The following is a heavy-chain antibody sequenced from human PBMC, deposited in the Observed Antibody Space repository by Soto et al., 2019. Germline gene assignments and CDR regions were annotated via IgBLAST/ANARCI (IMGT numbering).Heavy chain of an antibody. CDR3: ASASTHYYYYGMDV. D-gene: IGHD2-15*01. CDR2: ISSSSSYI. J-gene: IGHJ6*02. CDR1: GFPFSSYS. Sequence: PGGSLRLSCAASGFPFSSYSMNWVRQAPGKGLEWVSSISSSSSYIYYADSVKGRFTISRDNAENSLYLQMNSLRAEDTAVYYCASASTHYYYYGMDVWGQGTTVTVSS. V-gene: IGHV3-21*01.